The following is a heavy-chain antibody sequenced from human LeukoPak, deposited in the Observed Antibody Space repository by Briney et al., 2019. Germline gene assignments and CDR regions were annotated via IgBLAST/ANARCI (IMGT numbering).Heavy chain of an antibody. CDR3: ARLYSLLVDY. V-gene: IGHV3-48*03. D-gene: IGHD2-21*02. J-gene: IGHJ4*02. CDR2: ISSSGSTI. Sequence: GSLRLSCAASGFTFSSYEMNWVRQAPGKGLEWVSYISSSGSTIYYADSVKGRFTISRDDAKNSLYLQMNSLRAEDTAVYYCARLYSLLVDYWGQGTLVTVSS. CDR1: GFTFSSYE.